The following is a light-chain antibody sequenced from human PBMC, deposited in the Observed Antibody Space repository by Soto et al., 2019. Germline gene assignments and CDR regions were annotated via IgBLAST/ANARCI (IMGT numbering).Light chain of an antibody. CDR1: SSDFGGYNY. V-gene: IGLV2-8*01. CDR2: EVS. CDR3: SSFAGNNNLV. J-gene: IGLJ2*01. Sequence: QSALTQPPSASGSPGQSVTISCTGTSSDFGGYNYVSWYQQHPGKAPKLMISEVSKRPSGVPDRFSGSKSGNTASLTVSGLQAEDEADYYCSSFAGNNNLVFGGGTKLTVL.